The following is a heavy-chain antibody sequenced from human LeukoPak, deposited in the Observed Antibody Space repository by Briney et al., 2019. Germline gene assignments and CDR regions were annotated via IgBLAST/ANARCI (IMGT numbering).Heavy chain of an antibody. CDR1: GFTFSDYY. D-gene: IGHD6-13*01. V-gene: IGHV3-11*06. CDR2: ISSSSSYT. CDR3: ARAGAGSSWFSDAFDI. J-gene: IGHJ3*02. Sequence: GGSPRLSCAASGFTFSDYYMSWIRQAPGKGLEWVSYISSSSSYTNYADSVKGRFTISRDNAKNSLYLQMNSLRAEDTAVYYCARAGAGSSWFSDAFDIWGQGTMVTVSS.